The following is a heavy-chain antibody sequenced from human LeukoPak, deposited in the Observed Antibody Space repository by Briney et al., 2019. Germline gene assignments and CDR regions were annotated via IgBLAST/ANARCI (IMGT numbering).Heavy chain of an antibody. V-gene: IGHV3-7*01. D-gene: IGHD3-22*01. CDR1: GFTFSSYW. J-gene: IGHJ3*01. Sequence: PGGSLRLSCAASGFTFSSYWMSWVRQAPGKGLEWVANIKQDGSEKYYVDSVKGRFTISRDNAKNSLYLQMNSLRAEDTAVYYCAKDPDYYDSSGLQKGFAWGQGTMVTVSS. CDR2: IKQDGSEK. CDR3: AKDPDYYDSSGLQKGFA.